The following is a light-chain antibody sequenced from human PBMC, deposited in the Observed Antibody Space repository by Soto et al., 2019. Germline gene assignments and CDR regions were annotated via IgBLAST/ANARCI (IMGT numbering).Light chain of an antibody. Sequence: IVLTQSPATLSVSPGERATLSCWASQTLDSMLAWYQQKSGQAPRLLIYSASARATGVPSRFSGYGSGTDFTLTISSLQSEDLGVYYCQQYKDGPTTFGQGTKVEV. CDR3: QQYKDGPTT. CDR1: QTLDSM. V-gene: IGKV3-15*01. J-gene: IGKJ1*01. CDR2: SAS.